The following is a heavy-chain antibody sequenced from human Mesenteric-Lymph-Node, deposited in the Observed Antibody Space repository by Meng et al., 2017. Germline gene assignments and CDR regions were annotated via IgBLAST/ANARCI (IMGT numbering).Heavy chain of an antibody. CDR2: IKSDSDGSST. J-gene: IGHJ4*02. D-gene: IGHD2-2*01. CDR3: ARVGDYCSSTSCFLFMDY. Sequence: GESLKISCAASGFTFASYSMTWVRQAPGKRLEWVSRIKSDSDGSSTAYADSVEGRFTISRDNAKNSLYLQMNSLRAEDTAVYYCARVGDYCSSTSCFLFMDYWGQGTLVTVSS. CDR1: GFTFASYS. V-gene: IGHV3-74*01.